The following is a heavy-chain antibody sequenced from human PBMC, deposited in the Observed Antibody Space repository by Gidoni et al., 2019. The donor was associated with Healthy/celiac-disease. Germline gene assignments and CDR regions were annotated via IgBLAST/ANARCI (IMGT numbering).Heavy chain of an antibody. CDR2: INHSGST. D-gene: IGHD3-3*01. CDR3: ASRRRITIFGVVTPPYYYGMDV. V-gene: IGHV4-34*01. Sequence: QVQLQQWGAGLLKPSEPLSLTCAVYGGSFSGYYWSWIRQPPGKGLEWIGEINHSGSTNYNPSLKSRVPISVDTSKNQFSRKLSSVTAADTAVYYCASRRRITIFGVVTPPYYYGMDVWGQGTTVTVSS. J-gene: IGHJ6*02. CDR1: GGSFSGYY.